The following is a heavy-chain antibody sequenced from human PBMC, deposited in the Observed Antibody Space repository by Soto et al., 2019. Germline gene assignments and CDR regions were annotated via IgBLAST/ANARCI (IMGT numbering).Heavy chain of an antibody. V-gene: IGHV3-30-3*01. CDR3: ASELVPSYYGMDV. CDR1: GFTFSSYA. CDR2: ISYDGSNK. Sequence: PWGSLRLSCAASGFTFSSYAMHWVRQAPGKGLEWVAVISYDGSNKYYADSVKGRFTISRDNSKNTLYLQMNSLRAEDTAVYYCASELVPSYYGMDVWGQGTTVTVSS. J-gene: IGHJ6*02.